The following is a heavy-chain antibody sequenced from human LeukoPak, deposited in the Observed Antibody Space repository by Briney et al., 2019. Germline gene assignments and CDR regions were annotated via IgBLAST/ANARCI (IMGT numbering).Heavy chain of an antibody. CDR1: GYSITSGYY. CDR2: IYHSGST. J-gene: IGHJ5*02. Sequence: PSETLSLTCTVSGYSITSGYYWGWIRQPPGKGLEWIGSIYHSGSTNYNPSLKSRVTISIDTSKNQFSLKLTSVTAADTAVYYCASSIAAAGDNWFDPWGQGTLVTVSS. D-gene: IGHD6-13*01. V-gene: IGHV4-38-2*02. CDR3: ASSIAAAGDNWFDP.